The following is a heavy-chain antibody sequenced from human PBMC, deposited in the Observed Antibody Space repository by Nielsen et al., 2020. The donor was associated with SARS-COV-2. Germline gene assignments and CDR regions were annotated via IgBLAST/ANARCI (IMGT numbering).Heavy chain of an antibody. D-gene: IGHD2-2*01. CDR3: ARDHYCSSTSCYASYYYYGMDV. Sequence: ASVKVSCKASGYTFTSYGISWVRQAPGQGLEWMGWISAYNGNTNYAQKLQGRVTMTTDTSTSTAYMELRSLRSDDTAVYYCARDHYCSSTSCYASYYYYGMDVWGQGTTVTVSS. J-gene: IGHJ6*02. CDR2: ISAYNGNT. CDR1: GYTFTSYG. V-gene: IGHV1-18*01.